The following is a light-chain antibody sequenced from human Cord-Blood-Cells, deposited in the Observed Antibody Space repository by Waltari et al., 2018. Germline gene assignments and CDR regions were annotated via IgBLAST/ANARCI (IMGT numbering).Light chain of an antibody. CDR3: QSYDSSLSGWV. J-gene: IGLJ3*02. CDR2: GNR. Sequence: QSVLTQPPSVSGAPGQRVTISCTGSSSNIGAGSAVRWYQQLPGTAPKLLIYGNRNLLSGGPDRFSGSNSGTSASLAITWLQAEEEADYYIQSYDSSLSGWVFGRGTKLTVL. V-gene: IGLV1-40*01. CDR1: SSNIGAGSA.